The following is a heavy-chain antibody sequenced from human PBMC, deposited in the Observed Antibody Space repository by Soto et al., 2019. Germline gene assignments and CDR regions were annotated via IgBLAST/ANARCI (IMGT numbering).Heavy chain of an antibody. Sequence: QVQLVQSGAEVKKPGSSVKVSCKASGGTFSSYAISWVRQAPGQGLEWMGGIIPIFGTANYAQKFQGRVTSTAAKSTITAYMERSSRSAADTAGYYYARPKKKLRGGIRDPSDVYYYYSMDGWGQGTTVTVSS. CDR3: ARPKKKLRGGIRDPSDVYYYYSMDG. CDR1: GGTFSSYA. J-gene: IGHJ6*02. CDR2: IIPIFGTA. V-gene: IGHV1-69*06. D-gene: IGHD3-10*01.